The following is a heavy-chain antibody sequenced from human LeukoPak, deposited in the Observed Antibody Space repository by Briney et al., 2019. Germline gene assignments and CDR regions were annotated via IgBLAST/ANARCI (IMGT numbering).Heavy chain of an antibody. CDR1: GYNFANFW. V-gene: IGHV5-51*01. CDR2: IHPTDSQT. CDR3: ARRAYSGSGSSDY. J-gene: IGHJ4*02. Sequence: PGESLKISCYDSGYNFANFWIGWVRQMPGKGLEWMGIIHPTDSQTLYSPSFQGQVPISVDRSINTAYLQWSSLKASDTAMYYCARRAYSGSGSSDYWGQGTLVTVSS. D-gene: IGHD3-10*01.